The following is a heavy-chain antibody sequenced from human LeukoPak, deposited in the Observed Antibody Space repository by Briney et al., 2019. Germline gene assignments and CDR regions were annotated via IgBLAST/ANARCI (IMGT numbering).Heavy chain of an antibody. CDR1: GFTFRSDW. Sequence: GGSLRLSCAASGFTFRSDWMHWVRQAPGKGLVWVSRINSDGSSTSHADSVKGRFTISRDNTKNTLYLQMNSLRAEDTAVYYCARDRSGSYPEYFQHWGQGTLVTVSS. CDR2: INSDGSST. J-gene: IGHJ1*01. CDR3: ARDRSGSYPEYFQH. V-gene: IGHV3-74*01. D-gene: IGHD1-26*01.